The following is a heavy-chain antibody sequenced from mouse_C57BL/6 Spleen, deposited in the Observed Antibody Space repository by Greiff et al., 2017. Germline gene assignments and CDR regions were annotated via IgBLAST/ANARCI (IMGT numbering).Heavy chain of an antibody. CDR2: INYDGSST. CDR3: ARTYSNGAMDY. J-gene: IGHJ4*01. D-gene: IGHD2-5*01. Sequence: DVMLVESEGGLVQPGSSMKLSCTASGFTFSDYYMAWVRQVPEKGLEWVANINYDGSSTYYLDSLKSRFIISRDNAKNILYLQMSSPKSEDTATYYCARTYSNGAMDYWGQGTSVTVSS. V-gene: IGHV5-16*01. CDR1: GFTFSDYY.